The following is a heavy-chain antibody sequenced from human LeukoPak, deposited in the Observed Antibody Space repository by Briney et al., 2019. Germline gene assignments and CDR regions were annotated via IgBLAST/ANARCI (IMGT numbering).Heavy chain of an antibody. J-gene: IGHJ6*02. CDR1: GDSINSSYW. D-gene: IGHD3-22*01. Sequence: SETLSLTCAVSGDSINSSYWWNWVRQPPGKGLEWIGEIYQSGRTNYDPSLKSRVTISVDESKSQFSLELRSVTVADTAIYYCARVGLLLPYYYNMDVWGQGTKVTVSS. V-gene: IGHV4-4*02. CDR3: ARVGLLLPYYYNMDV. CDR2: IYQSGRT.